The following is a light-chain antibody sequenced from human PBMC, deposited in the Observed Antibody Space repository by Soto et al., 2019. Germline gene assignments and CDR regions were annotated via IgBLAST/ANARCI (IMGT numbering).Light chain of an antibody. J-gene: IGLJ2*01. CDR1: GSDDGGYNY. CDR3: SSYTSASTPLV. CDR2: DVS. Sequence: QSVLTQPASVSGPPGQSITISCTGTGSDDGGYNYVSWYQQHPGKAPKVMIYDVSNRPPGVSNRFSGSKSGNTASLTISGLQAEDEADYYCSSYTSASTPLVFGGGTQLTVL. V-gene: IGLV2-14*01.